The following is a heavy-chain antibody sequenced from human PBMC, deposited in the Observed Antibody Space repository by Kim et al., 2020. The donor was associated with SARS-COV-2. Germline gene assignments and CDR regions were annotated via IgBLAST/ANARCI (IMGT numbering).Heavy chain of an antibody. CDR2: IYRDGTT. CDR1: GDSITSNYW. V-gene: IGHV4-4*02. CDR3: GRPNMRTNAFDI. J-gene: IGHJ3*02. Sequence: SETLSLTCVLSGDSITSNYWWSWVRQPPGKGLEWTGEIYRDGTTNYNPSLRGRVTISLDQSKNQVSLTLTTVTAVDPAIYYCGRPNMRTNAFDIWGQG.